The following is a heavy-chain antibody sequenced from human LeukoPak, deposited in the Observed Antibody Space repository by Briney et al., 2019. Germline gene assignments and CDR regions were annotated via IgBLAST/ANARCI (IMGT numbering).Heavy chain of an antibody. Sequence: GGSLRLSCAASGFTFSSYGMSWVRQAPGKGLEWVSGISGSGGTTYYADSVKGRFTISRDNSKITLYLQMNSLRAEDTAVYYCAKVAKYYYGSETYYFFEQWGQGTPVTASS. V-gene: IGHV3-23*01. CDR2: ISGSGGTT. CDR1: GFTFSSYG. D-gene: IGHD3-10*01. CDR3: AKVAKYYYGSETYYFFEQ. J-gene: IGHJ4*02.